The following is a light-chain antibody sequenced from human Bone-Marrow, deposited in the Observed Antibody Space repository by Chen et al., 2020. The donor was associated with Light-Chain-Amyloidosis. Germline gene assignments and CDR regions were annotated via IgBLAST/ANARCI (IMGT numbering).Light chain of an antibody. V-gene: IGLV3-25*03. CDR1: DLPTKY. J-gene: IGLJ2*01. CDR3: QSADSSGTYEVI. CDR2: RDT. Sequence: SYDPTLPPSVSMSSVLSARFTCSGDDLPTKYAYWYQQKPGQAPVLVIHRDTERPSGISGRFSGSSSGTTATLTISGVQAEDEADYHCQSADSSGTYEVIFGGGTKLTVL.